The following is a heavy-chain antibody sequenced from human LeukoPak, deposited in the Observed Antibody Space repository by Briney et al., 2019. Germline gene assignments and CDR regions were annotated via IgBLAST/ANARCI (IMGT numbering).Heavy chain of an antibody. D-gene: IGHD6-13*01. CDR3: ARDLHGKPAAGTV. Sequence: SVKVSCKASGDTFSSYAISWVRQAPGQGLEWMGRIIPILGIANYAQKFQGRVTIIADKSTSTAYMELSSLRSEDTAVYYCARDLHGKPAAGTVWGQGTLVTVSS. J-gene: IGHJ4*02. V-gene: IGHV1-69*04. CDR2: IIPILGIA. CDR1: GDTFSSYA.